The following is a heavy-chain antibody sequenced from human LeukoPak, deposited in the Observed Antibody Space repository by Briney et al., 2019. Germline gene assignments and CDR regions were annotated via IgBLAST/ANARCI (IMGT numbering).Heavy chain of an antibody. Sequence: SETLSLTSTVSGGSISSHYWSWIRQPPGKGLEWIGYIYYSGSTSYNPSLKSRVTISVDTSKNQFSLKLSSVTAADTAVYYCARESCTNGVCYEFFDYWGQGTLVTVSS. CDR2: IYYSGST. V-gene: IGHV4-59*11. CDR3: ARESCTNGVCYEFFDY. D-gene: IGHD2-8*01. CDR1: GGSISSHY. J-gene: IGHJ4*02.